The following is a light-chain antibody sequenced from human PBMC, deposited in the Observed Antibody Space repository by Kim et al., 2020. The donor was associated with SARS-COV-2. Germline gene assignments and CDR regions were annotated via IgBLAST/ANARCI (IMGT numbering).Light chain of an antibody. J-gene: IGLJ2*01. CDR2: DSD. CDR1: NY. Sequence: NYVSWYQHLPGAAPKLLIFDSDNRPSWIPDRFSGSKSGASATLDIAGLQTGDEGDYYCATWDSRLSVGVFGGGTQLTVL. V-gene: IGLV1-51*01. CDR3: ATWDSRLSVGV.